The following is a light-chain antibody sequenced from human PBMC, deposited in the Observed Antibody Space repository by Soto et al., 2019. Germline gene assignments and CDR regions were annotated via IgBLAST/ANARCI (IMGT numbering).Light chain of an antibody. CDR2: GAS. CDR3: LTYNSGLWT. Sequence: DIQMTQSPSSLSASVGDRVTLTCRASRGITNPLAGYQQKPGKVPKLLIYGASTLQSGFPSRFSGSGSETDFTLTINSLQPEDGATYFFLTYNSGLWTFGQRTKVEIK. V-gene: IGKV1-27*01. CDR1: RGITNP. J-gene: IGKJ1*01.